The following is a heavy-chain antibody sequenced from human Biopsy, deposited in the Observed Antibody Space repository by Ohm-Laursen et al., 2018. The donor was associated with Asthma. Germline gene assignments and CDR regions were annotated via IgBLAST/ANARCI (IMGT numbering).Heavy chain of an antibody. D-gene: IGHD5-18*01. V-gene: IGHV3-48*02. Sequence: SLRLSCAASGFTFSSYSMNWVRQAPGKGLEWVSYISSSSSTIYYADSVKGRFTISGDNAKNPLYLQMNSLRDEDTAVYYCARFKRGYSYGYAGVFDYWGQGTLVTVSS. CDR2: ISSSSSTI. J-gene: IGHJ4*02. CDR1: GFTFSSYS. CDR3: ARFKRGYSYGYAGVFDY.